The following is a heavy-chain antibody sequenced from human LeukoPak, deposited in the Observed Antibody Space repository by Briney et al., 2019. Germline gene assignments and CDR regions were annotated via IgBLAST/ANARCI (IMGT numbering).Heavy chain of an antibody. CDR1: GFTFSSYS. Sequence: GGSLRLSCAASGFTFSSYSMNWVRQAPGKGLEWISNIISTANAIYYADSVKGRSTISRDNAKNSVYLQMNSLRTEDTAVYYCARDSSWSFDYWGQGTLVTVSS. J-gene: IGHJ4*02. V-gene: IGHV3-48*01. D-gene: IGHD3-10*01. CDR2: IISTANAI. CDR3: ARDSSWSFDY.